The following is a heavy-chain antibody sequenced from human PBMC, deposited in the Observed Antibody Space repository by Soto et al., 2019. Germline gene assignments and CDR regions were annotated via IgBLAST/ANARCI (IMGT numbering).Heavy chain of an antibody. Sequence: GGSLRLSCAASGFTFSSYGMHWVRQAPGKGLEWVAVIWYDGSNKYYADSVKGRFTISRDNSKNTLYLQMNSLRAEDTAVYYCARGYCSGGSCYGDLDYCARGTLVTVSS. D-gene: IGHD2-15*01. CDR3: ARGYCSGGSCYGDLDY. V-gene: IGHV3-33*01. CDR2: IWYDGSNK. J-gene: IGHJ4*02. CDR1: GFTFSSYG.